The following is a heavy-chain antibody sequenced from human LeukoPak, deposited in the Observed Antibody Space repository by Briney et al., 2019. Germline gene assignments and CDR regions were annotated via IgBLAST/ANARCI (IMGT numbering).Heavy chain of an antibody. J-gene: IGHJ4*02. CDR1: GGSISSSSYY. V-gene: IGHV4-39*01. CDR2: IYYSGST. Sequence: PSETLSLTCTVSGGSISSSSYYWGWIRQPPGKGLEWIGGIYYSGSTYYNPSLKSRVTISVDTSKNQFSLKLSSVTAADTAVYYCARQEWLVFDYWGQGTLVTVSS. D-gene: IGHD6-19*01. CDR3: ARQEWLVFDY.